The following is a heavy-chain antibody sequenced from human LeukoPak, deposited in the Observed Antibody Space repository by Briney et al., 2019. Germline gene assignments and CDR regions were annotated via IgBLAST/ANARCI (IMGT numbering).Heavy chain of an antibody. V-gene: IGHV5-51*01. CDR3: AKRSSSGFDY. Sequence: GESLKISSNGSGFSFISYWIGWVRQMPGKGLEWMGIIHPGDSDTRYSPSFQGQVTMSADKSISTAYLQWSSLKASDTAIYYCAKRSSSGFDYWGQGTLVTVSS. J-gene: IGHJ4*02. CDR2: IHPGDSDT. CDR1: GFSFISYW. D-gene: IGHD6-13*01.